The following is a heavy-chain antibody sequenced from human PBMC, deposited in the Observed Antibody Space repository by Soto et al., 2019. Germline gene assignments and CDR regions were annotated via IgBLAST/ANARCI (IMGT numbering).Heavy chain of an antibody. CDR1: GFTFSSYG. D-gene: IGHD3-9*01. CDR3: AKDLDWLSTHYYYYYGMDV. CDR2: ISYDGSNK. V-gene: IGHV3-30*18. J-gene: IGHJ6*02. Sequence: GGSLRLSCAASGFTFSSYGMHWVRQAPGKGLEWVAVISYDGSNKYYADSVKGRFTISRDNSKNTLYLQMNSLRAEDTAVYYCAKDLDWLSTHYYYYYGMDVWGQGTTVTVSS.